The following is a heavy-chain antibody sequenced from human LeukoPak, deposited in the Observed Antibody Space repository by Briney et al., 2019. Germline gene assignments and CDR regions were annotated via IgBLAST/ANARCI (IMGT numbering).Heavy chain of an antibody. CDR3: ARERGEPTRAFDY. J-gene: IGHJ4*02. D-gene: IGHD3-16*01. Sequence: PGGSLRLSCAASGFTFSSYAMHWVRQAPGKGLEWVAVISYDGSNKYYADSVKGRFTISRDNSKNTLYLQMNSLRAEDTAVYYCARERGEPTRAFDYLGQGTLVTVSS. CDR1: GFTFSSYA. V-gene: IGHV3-30-3*01. CDR2: ISYDGSNK.